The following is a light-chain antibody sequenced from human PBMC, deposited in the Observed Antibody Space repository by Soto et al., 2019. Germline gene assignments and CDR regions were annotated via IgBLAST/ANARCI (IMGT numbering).Light chain of an antibody. J-gene: IGKJ5*01. CDR1: QTIDSA. CDR2: DAT. Sequence: DIQLTQSPSTLSASLAARVTMTFRDSQTIDSAVAWYQQKPGKAPKLLVYDATSLESGVSSRFSGSGYGTDFTLSINNLQPDDFATYYCQQYNRLITFGQGTRLEIK. V-gene: IGKV1-5*01. CDR3: QQYNRLIT.